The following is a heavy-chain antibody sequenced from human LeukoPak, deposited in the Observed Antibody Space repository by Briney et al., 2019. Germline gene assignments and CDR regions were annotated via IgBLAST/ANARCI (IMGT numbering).Heavy chain of an antibody. D-gene: IGHD4-23*01. CDR2: ITGSGGST. CDR3: ARGFNSVPNWFDP. CDR1: GFTFSNYA. V-gene: IGHV3-23*01. J-gene: IGHJ5*02. Sequence: GGSLRLSCAASGFTFSNYAMSWVRQAPGKGLEWVSGITGSGGSTYYADSVKGRFTISRDNSKNTLYLQMNSLRAEDTAVYYCARGFNSVPNWFDPWGQGTLVTVSS.